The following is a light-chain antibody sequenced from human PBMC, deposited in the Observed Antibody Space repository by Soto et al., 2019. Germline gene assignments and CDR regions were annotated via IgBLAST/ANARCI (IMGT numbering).Light chain of an antibody. CDR1: NSDVGGYNY. V-gene: IGLV2-14*01. Sequence: QSVLTQPASVSGSPGQSITISCTGTNSDVGGYNYVSWYQQHPGKAPKLMIYDVSDRPSGVSNRFSGSKSGNTASLTISGLQAEDGADYYCSSYTISSTLVFGGGTQLTVL. CDR3: SSYTISSTLV. J-gene: IGLJ2*01. CDR2: DVS.